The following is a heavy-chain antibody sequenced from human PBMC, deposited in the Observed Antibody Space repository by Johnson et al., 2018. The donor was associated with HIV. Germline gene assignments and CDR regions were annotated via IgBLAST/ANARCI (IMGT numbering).Heavy chain of an antibody. V-gene: IGHV3-30*03. CDR2: ISYDGSNK. CDR3: TRLPSGYSRDAFDI. Sequence: QVQLVESGGGVVQPGRSLRLSCAASGFTFSSYGMHWVRQAPGKGLECVAVISYDGSNKYYADSVKGRFTISRDNSKNTLYLQMKSLRAEDTAVYYCTRLPSGYSRDAFDIWGQGTMVTVSS. CDR1: GFTFSSYG. J-gene: IGHJ3*02. D-gene: IGHD5-18*01.